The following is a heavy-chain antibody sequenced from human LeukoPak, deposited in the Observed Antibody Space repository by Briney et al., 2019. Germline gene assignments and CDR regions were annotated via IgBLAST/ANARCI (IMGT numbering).Heavy chain of an antibody. CDR3: ARDYYDSSGYYFRFGVLQYYFDY. Sequence: ASVKVSCKASGYTFTGYYMLWVRQAPGQGLEWMGWINPNSGGTNSAQKFQGRVTMTRDTSITTAYMELSRLRSDDTDVYYCARDYYDSSGYYFRFGVLQYYFDYWGPGTLVTVSS. V-gene: IGHV1-2*02. CDR1: GYTFTGYY. D-gene: IGHD3-22*01. J-gene: IGHJ4*02. CDR2: INPNSGGT.